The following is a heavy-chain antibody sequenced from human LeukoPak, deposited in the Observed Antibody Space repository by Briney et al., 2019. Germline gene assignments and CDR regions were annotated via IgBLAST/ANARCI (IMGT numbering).Heavy chain of an antibody. Sequence: GGSLRLSCAASGFSLSSYWMSWVRQAPGKELEWVSGLYSGGATYYADSMGGRFTISRDHSKNTLYLQMTNLRVDDTAIYYCARGNGNVGGRLDPWGQGIRVTVSS. J-gene: IGHJ5*02. CDR3: ARGNGNVGGRLDP. V-gene: IGHV3-66*01. CDR1: GFSLSSYW. D-gene: IGHD1-1*01. CDR2: LYSGGAT.